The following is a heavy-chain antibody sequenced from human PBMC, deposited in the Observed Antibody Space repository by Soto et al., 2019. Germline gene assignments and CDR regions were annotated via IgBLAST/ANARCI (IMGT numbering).Heavy chain of an antibody. D-gene: IGHD3-9*01. CDR1: GGSISSGGYS. V-gene: IGHV4-30-2*01. J-gene: IGHJ5*02. CDR2: IYHSGST. CDR3: ARSHHLYYDISPPWFDP. Sequence: SETLSLTCAVSGGSISSGGYSWSGIRQPPGKGLEWIGYIYHSGSTYYNPSLKSRVTISVDRSKNQFSLKLSSVTAADTAVYYCARSHHLYYDISPPWFDPWGQGTLVTVSS.